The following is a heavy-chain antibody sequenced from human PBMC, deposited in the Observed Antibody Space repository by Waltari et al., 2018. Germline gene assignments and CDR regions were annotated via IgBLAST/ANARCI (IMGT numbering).Heavy chain of an antibody. J-gene: IGHJ5*02. CDR1: GYTFTGYY. CDR2: MNPNSGNT. D-gene: IGHD4-17*01. V-gene: IGHV1-8*02. CDR3: ARDRVRGTTVRAFDP. Sequence: QVQLVQSGAEVKKPGASVKVSCKASGYTFTGYYMHWVRQAPGPGLEWLGWMNPNSGNTGYAQKFQGRVTMTRNTAISTADMELSSLRSEDTAVYYCARDRVRGTTVRAFDPWGQGTLVTVSS.